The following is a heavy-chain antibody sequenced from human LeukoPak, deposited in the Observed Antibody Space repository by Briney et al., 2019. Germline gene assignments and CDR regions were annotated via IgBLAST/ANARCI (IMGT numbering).Heavy chain of an antibody. CDR2: IYHSGST. J-gene: IGHJ6*02. Sequence: SETLSLTCAVSGGSISSNDWWSWVRQPPGKGLEWIGEIYHSGSTNYNPSLKSRVTISVDKSKNQFSLKLSSVTAADTAVYYCARVMVAAAGTYYYGMDVWGQGTTVTVSS. V-gene: IGHV4-4*02. D-gene: IGHD6-13*01. CDR1: GGSISSNDW. CDR3: ARVMVAAAGTYYYGMDV.